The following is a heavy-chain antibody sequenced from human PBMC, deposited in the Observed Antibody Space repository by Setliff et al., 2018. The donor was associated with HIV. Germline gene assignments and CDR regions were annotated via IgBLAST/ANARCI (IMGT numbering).Heavy chain of an antibody. Sequence: PSETLSLTCTVSGGSISSTSYYWGWIRQPPGRGLEWIGSVYYRGSTYYTPSLKSRITISVDTSKNHFSLKLRSVTAADTAVFYCARASLWFGELLIDYWGQGMLVTVSS. CDR3: ARASLWFGELLIDY. V-gene: IGHV4-39*02. CDR2: VYYRGST. CDR1: GGSISSTSYY. J-gene: IGHJ4*02. D-gene: IGHD3-10*01.